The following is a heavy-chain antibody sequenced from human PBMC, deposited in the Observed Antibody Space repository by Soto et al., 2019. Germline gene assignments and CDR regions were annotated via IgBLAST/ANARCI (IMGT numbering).Heavy chain of an antibody. CDR3: ASGIGSSNNNYYYMDV. CDR2: VTPILGIA. J-gene: IGHJ6*03. V-gene: IGHV1-69*02. D-gene: IGHD1-26*01. Sequence: SVKVSCKASGGTFSSYTITWVRQAPGQGLEWMGRVTPILGIANYAQKFQARVTITADRSTSTAYMELSSLRSEDTAVFYCASGIGSSNNNYYYMDVWGKGTTVTVSS. CDR1: GGTFSSYT.